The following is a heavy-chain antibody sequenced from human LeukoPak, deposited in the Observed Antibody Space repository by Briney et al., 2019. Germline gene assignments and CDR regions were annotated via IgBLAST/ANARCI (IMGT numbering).Heavy chain of an antibody. Sequence: PGGSLRLSCAASGFTFSSYVMHWVRQAPGKGLEWVAIISYDGSNEYYADSVRGRFTISRDTSKNMVSLQMNSLRVEDTAVYYCARGIDYWGRGTLVTVSS. CDR3: ARGIDY. V-gene: IGHV3-30*14. J-gene: IGHJ4*02. CDR2: ISYDGSNE. CDR1: GFTFSSYV.